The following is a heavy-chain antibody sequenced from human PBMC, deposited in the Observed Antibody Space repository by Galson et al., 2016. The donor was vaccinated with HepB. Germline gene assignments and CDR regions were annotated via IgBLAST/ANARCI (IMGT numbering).Heavy chain of an antibody. V-gene: IGHV1-69*02. CDR1: GDTLSSYT. Sequence: SVKVSCKATGDTLSSYTFSWVRQVPGQGLEWLGRIIPQPDIRNYAQKFQDRVTLTADKSTNTVYLEMKSLRFEDTAVYFCARAPDLVLIAATPREDGGQGTQWTVSS. J-gene: IGHJ4*02. D-gene: IGHD2-15*01. CDR3: ARAPDLVLIAATPRED. CDR2: IIPQPDIR.